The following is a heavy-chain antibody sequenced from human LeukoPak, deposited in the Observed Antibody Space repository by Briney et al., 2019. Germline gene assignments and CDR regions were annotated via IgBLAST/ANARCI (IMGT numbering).Heavy chain of an antibody. Sequence: PSETLSLTCTVSGGSIRSSSYYWGWIRQPPGTGLEWIGSIYYSGSTYYNPSLKSRVTISVDTSKKQFSLKLSSVTAADTAVYYCARGVLRYFDWLIGGEVNWFDPWGQGTLVTVSS. J-gene: IGHJ5*02. V-gene: IGHV4-39*01. CDR2: IYYSGST. CDR1: GGSIRSSSYY. CDR3: ARGVLRYFDWLIGGEVNWFDP. D-gene: IGHD3-9*01.